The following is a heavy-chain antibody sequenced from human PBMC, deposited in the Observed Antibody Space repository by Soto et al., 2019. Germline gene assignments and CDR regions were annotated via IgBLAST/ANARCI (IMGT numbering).Heavy chain of an antibody. V-gene: IGHV4-30-2*01. J-gene: IGHJ3*02. D-gene: IGHD2-15*01. CDR3: AREALAGEDIVGPDAFDI. Sequence: SETLSLTCTVSGGSVSSGSYYWSWIRQPPGKGLEWIGYIYHSGSTYYNPSLKSRVTISVDRSKNQFSLKLSSVTAADTAVYYCAREALAGEDIVGPDAFDIWGQGTMVTVSS. CDR2: IYHSGST. CDR1: GGSVSSGSYY.